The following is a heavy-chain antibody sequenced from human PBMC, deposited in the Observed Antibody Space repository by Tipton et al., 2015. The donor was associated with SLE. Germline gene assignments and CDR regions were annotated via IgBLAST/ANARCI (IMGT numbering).Heavy chain of an antibody. CDR1: GVSIRRHY. J-gene: IGHJ4*02. Sequence: TLSLTCTVSGVSIRRHYWSWIRLSPGKGLEWIVYTYNNDRTKYNPSLESRVTVSVDTSKNQFSLKLSSVTAADTAVYYCARVKSIFGVVIIDYWGQGTLVTVSS. V-gene: IGHV4-59*08. CDR3: ARVKSIFGVVIIDY. D-gene: IGHD3-3*01. CDR2: TYNNDRT.